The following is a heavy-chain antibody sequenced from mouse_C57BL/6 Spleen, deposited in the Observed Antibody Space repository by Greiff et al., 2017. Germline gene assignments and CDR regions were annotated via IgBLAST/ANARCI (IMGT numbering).Heavy chain of an antibody. D-gene: IGHD1-1*01. Sequence: EVKLMESGPELVKPGDSVKISCKASGYSFTGYFMNWVMQSHGKSLEWIGRINPYNGDTFYNQKFKGKATLTVDKSSSTAHMELRSLTSEDSAVYYCARSYYYGSSDDAMDYWGQGTSVTVSA. CDR1: GYSFTGYF. J-gene: IGHJ4*01. V-gene: IGHV1-20*01. CDR2: INPYNGDT. CDR3: ARSYYYGSSDDAMDY.